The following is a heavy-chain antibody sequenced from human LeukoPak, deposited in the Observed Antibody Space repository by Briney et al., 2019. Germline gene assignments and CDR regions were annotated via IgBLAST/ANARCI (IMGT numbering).Heavy chain of an antibody. D-gene: IGHD6-13*01. CDR1: GFTFDDYA. J-gene: IGHJ4*02. Sequence: PGGSLRLSCAASGFTFDDYAMHWVRQAAGKGLEWVSGISWNSGAISYADSVKGRFTISRDNAKNSLYLEMNSLRTEDTALYYCAKAVGASSWYYFHYWGQGTLVTVSS. V-gene: IGHV3-9*01. CDR3: AKAVGASSWYYFHY. CDR2: ISWNSGAI.